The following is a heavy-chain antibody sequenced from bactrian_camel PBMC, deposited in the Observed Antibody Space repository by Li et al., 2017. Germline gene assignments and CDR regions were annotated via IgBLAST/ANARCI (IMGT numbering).Heavy chain of an antibody. D-gene: IGHD3*01. CDR1: GSWDSRYC. V-gene: IGHV3S6*01. Sequence: QVQLVESGGGLVQPGGSLRLSCTFSGSWDSRYCMGWFRQAPGKGPEWVAGIYGPRGDTWYKDSVKGRFTISRDSAKNTLYLQMNSLKTEDTAMYYCTKEEENGVWLDADFGSWGQGTQVTVS. CDR3: TKEEENGVWLDADFGS. J-gene: IGHJ6*01. CDR2: IYGPRGDT.